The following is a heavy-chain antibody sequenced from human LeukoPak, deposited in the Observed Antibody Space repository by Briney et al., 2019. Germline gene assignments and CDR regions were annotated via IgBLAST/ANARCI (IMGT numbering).Heavy chain of an antibody. Sequence: GESLKISCKGSGYSFSNYWIGWVRQMPGKGPEWMGIIYSGDSDTRYSPSFQGQVTISADKSISTAYLQWSSLKASDTAMYYRARSIYYDNSGYYYYFDYWGQGTLVTVSS. V-gene: IGHV5-51*01. CDR1: GYSFSNYW. D-gene: IGHD3-22*01. CDR2: IYSGDSDT. J-gene: IGHJ4*02. CDR3: ARSIYYDNSGYYYYFDY.